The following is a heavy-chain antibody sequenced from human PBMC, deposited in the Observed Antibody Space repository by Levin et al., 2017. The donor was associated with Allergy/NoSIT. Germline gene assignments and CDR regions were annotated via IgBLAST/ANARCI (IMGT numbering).Heavy chain of an antibody. Sequence: GESLKISCAASGFTFSSYWMSWVRQAPGKGLEWVANIKQDGSEKYYVDSVKGRFTISRDNAKNSLYLQMNSLRAEDTAVYYCARARWGSSWYDWFDPWGQGTLVTVSS. CDR2: IKQDGSEK. J-gene: IGHJ5*02. D-gene: IGHD6-13*01. CDR3: ARARWGSSWYDWFDP. V-gene: IGHV3-7*01. CDR1: GFTFSSYW.